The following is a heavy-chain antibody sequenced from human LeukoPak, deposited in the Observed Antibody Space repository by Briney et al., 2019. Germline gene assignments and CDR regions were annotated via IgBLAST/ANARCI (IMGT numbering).Heavy chain of an antibody. CDR2: INPNSGGT. CDR3: ARNLIAAVTFDP. Sequence: ASVKVSCKASGYTFTGYYMHWVRQAPGQGLEWMGWINPNSGGTNYAQKFQGRVTMTRDTSISTAYMELSRLRSDDTAVYYCARNLIAAVTFDPWGQGTLVTVSS. J-gene: IGHJ5*02. D-gene: IGHD6-13*01. V-gene: IGHV1-2*02. CDR1: GYTFTGYY.